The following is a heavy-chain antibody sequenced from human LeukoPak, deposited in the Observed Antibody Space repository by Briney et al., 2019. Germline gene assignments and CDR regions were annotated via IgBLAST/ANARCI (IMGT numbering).Heavy chain of an antibody. J-gene: IGHJ4*02. CDR1: GYTFTSYG. CDR3: ARSDTYCGGDCYSVN. CDR2: ISAYNGNT. V-gene: IGHV1-18*01. Sequence: ASVKVSCKASGYTFTSYGISWVRQAPGQGLEWMGWISAYNGNTNYAQKLQGRVTMTTDTSTSTAYMELRSLRSDGTAVYYCARSDTYCGGDCYSVNWGQGTLVTVSS. D-gene: IGHD2-21*02.